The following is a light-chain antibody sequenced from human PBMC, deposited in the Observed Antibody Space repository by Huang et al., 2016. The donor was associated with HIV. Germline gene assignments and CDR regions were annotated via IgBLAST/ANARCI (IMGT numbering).Light chain of an antibody. CDR1: QNVRSN. CDR3: QQYDNWPPGLT. V-gene: IGKV3D-15*01. CDR2: DTS. Sequence: EIVMTQSPATLSVSPGGGATLSCRASQNVRSNLAWYQQTPGKAPRLHIYDTSTRAYGVPDRFRGSGSGTEFTPTISGLQSEEFAVYSCQQYDNWPPGLTFGGGTKVEI. J-gene: IGKJ4*01.